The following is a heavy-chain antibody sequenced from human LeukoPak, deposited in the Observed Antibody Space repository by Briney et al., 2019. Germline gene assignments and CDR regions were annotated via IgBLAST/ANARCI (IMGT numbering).Heavy chain of an antibody. CDR1: YAPLASGSHY. V-gene: IGHV4-61*02. J-gene: IGHJ3*02. CDR2: FHSGGTI. Sequence: SQTLSLTCTVSYAPLASGSHYWSWIRQPAGKRLEWIGRFHSGGTIEYNPALKSRVLLTVHTAKTQFFPNMTPFTPPARALHYCARGPWELLHTFDIWGHGTAVAVSS. D-gene: IGHD3-10*01. CDR3: ARGPWELLHTFDI.